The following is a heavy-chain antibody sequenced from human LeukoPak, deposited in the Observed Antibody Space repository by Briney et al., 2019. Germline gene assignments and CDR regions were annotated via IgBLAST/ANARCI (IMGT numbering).Heavy chain of an antibody. CDR2: ISGSGGST. Sequence: GGSLRLSCAASGFTFSSYWMSWVRQAPGKGLEWVSAISGSGGSTYYADSVKGRFTISRDNSKNTLYLQMNSLRAEDTAVYYCAREYYYDSSGYYFFDYWGQGTLVTVSS. J-gene: IGHJ4*02. D-gene: IGHD3-22*01. CDR3: AREYYYDSSGYYFFDY. CDR1: GFTFSSYW. V-gene: IGHV3-23*01.